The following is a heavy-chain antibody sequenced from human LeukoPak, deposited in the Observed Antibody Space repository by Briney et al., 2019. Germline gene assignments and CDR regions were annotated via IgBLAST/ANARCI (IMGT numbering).Heavy chain of an antibody. Sequence: SETLSLTCTVSGGSISSSSYYWGWIRQPPGKGLEWIGSIYYSGSTYYNPSLKSRVTISVDTSKNQFSLKLSSVTAADTAVYYCARGLSYSSSWTPFDYWGQGTLVTVSS. CDR1: GGSISSSSYY. CDR2: IYYSGST. J-gene: IGHJ4*02. D-gene: IGHD6-13*01. CDR3: ARGLSYSSSWTPFDY. V-gene: IGHV4-39*07.